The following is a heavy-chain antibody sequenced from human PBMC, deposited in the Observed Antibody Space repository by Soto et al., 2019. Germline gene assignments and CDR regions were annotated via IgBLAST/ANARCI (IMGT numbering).Heavy chain of an antibody. CDR3: ARDNLEYSSSSPYYYYGMDV. Sequence: GASVKVSCKASGGTFSSYAISWVRQAPGQGLEWMGGIIPIFGTANYAQKFQGRVTITADESTSTAYMELSSMRSEDTAVYYCARDNLEYSSSSPYYYYGMDVWGQGTTVTVS. V-gene: IGHV1-69*13. J-gene: IGHJ6*02. D-gene: IGHD6-6*01. CDR2: IIPIFGTA. CDR1: GGTFSSYA.